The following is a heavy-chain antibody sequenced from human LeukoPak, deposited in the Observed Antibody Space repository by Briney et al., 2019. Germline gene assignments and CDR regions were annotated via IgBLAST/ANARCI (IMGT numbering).Heavy chain of an antibody. Sequence: SETLSLTCTVSGVSINSHYWSGIRQPPGKGLEGIGIIYDSGSANYRSSLESRVTMTLDTSKNQLSLELNSVTAADTAVYYCARFLQNYYPLHVWGKGTTVTVSS. CDR2: IYDSGSA. J-gene: IGHJ6*03. CDR3: ARFLQNYYPLHV. V-gene: IGHV4-59*11. CDR1: GVSINSHY. D-gene: IGHD3-3*01.